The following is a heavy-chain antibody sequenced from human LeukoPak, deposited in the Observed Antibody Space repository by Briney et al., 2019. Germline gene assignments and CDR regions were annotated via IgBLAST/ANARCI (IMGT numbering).Heavy chain of an antibody. D-gene: IGHD2-2*01. CDR3: ASNGYCSSTSCPTAYYYYGMDV. CDR1: GFTFSSYA. V-gene: IGHV3-30-3*01. Sequence: GGSLRLSCAASGFTFSSYAMHWVRQAPGKGLEWVAVISYDGSNKYYADSVKGRFTISRDNSKNTLYLQMNSLRAEDTAVYYCASNGYCSSTSCPTAYYYYGMDVWGQGTTVTVSS. CDR2: ISYDGSNK. J-gene: IGHJ6*02.